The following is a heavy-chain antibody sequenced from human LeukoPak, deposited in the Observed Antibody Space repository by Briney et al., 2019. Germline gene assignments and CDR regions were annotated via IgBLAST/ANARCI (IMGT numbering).Heavy chain of an antibody. CDR1: GYSISSGYY. D-gene: IGHD3-16*02. CDR2: IYHSGST. J-gene: IGHJ3*02. CDR3: ARTRYDAFDI. Sequence: PSETLSLTCAVSGYSISSGYYWGWIRQPPGKGLEWIGSIYHSGSTYYNPSLKSRVTISVDTSKNQFSLKLSSVIAADTAVYYCARTRYDAFDIWGQGTMVTVSS. V-gene: IGHV4-38-2*01.